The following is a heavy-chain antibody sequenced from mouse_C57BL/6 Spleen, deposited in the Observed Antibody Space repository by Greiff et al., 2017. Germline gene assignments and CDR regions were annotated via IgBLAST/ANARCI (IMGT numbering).Heavy chain of an antibody. J-gene: IGHJ1*03. CDR2: INPNNGGT. CDR1: GYTFTDYY. D-gene: IGHD1-1*02. V-gene: IGHV1-26*01. Sequence: VQLQQSGPELVKPGASVKISCKASGYTFTDYYMNWVKQSHGKSLEWIGDINPNNGGTSYNQKFKGKATLTVDKSSSTAYMELRSLTSEDSAVYYCARGDYPYWYFDVWGTGTTVTVSS. CDR3: ARGDYPYWYFDV.